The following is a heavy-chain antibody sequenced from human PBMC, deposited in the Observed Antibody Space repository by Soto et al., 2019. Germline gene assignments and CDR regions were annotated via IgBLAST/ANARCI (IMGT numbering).Heavy chain of an antibody. V-gene: IGHV4-34*01. CDR1: GGSFSGYY. J-gene: IGHJ6*02. CDR3: ARANYDFWSGHTPIYYYGMDV. CDR2: INHSGST. D-gene: IGHD3-3*01. Sequence: WETLSLTCAVYGGSFSGYYWSWIRQPPGKGLEWIGEINHSGSTNYNPSLKSRVTISVDTSKNQFSLKLSSVTAADTAVYYCARANYDFWSGHTPIYYYGMDVWGQGTTVTVSS.